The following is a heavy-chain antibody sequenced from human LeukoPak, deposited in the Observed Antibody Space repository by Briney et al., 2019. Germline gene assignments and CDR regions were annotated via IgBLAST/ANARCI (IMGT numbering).Heavy chain of an antibody. Sequence: GGSLRLSCAASGYTFSSYAMSWVRQAPGKGLEWVSAISGSAGSTYYSDSVKGRFTISRDNSKNTLYLQINSLRAEDTAVYYCAKDKGDYTSSSSSFNWFDPWGQGTLVTVSS. CDR2: ISGSAGST. V-gene: IGHV3-23*01. J-gene: IGHJ5*02. D-gene: IGHD6-6*01. CDR1: GYTFSSYA. CDR3: AKDKGDYTSSSSSFNWFDP.